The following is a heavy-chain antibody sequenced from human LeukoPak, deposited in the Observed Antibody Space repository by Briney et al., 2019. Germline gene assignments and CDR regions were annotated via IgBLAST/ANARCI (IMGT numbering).Heavy chain of an antibody. CDR1: GGSISSSSYY. CDR2: IYYSGST. Sequence: PSETLSLTCVVSGGSISSSSYYWGWIRQPPGKGLEWIGSIYYSGSTYYNPSLKSRVTISVDTSKNQFSLKLSSVTAADTAVYYCARDNQWLGNYYFDYWGQGTLVTVSS. J-gene: IGHJ4*02. V-gene: IGHV4-39*07. CDR3: ARDNQWLGNYYFDY. D-gene: IGHD6-19*01.